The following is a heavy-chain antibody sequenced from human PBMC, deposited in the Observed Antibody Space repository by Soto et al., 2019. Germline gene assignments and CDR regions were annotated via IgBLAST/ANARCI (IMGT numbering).Heavy chain of an antibody. CDR1: GYTFTIIG. D-gene: IGHD3-22*01. J-gene: IGHJ5*01. V-gene: IGHV1-18*04. CDR3: ARVRPTFYYYERSGPATSSGFDA. Sequence: SNASGYTFTIIGITWARQANVQGLEWMGWISSYNGNTNYAQKLQGRVTMTTDTSTSTAYMELRSLRSEDTAVYYCARVRPTFYYYERSGPATSSGFDAWGQGTLVTVSS. CDR2: ISSYNGNT.